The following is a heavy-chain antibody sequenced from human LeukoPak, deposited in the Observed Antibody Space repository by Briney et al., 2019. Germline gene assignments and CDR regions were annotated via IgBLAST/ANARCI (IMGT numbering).Heavy chain of an antibody. CDR2: IYSGGST. CDR3: HYYGMDV. Sequence: GGSLRLSCAASGFTVSSNCMSWVRQSPGKGLEWVSVIYSGGSTYYADSVKGRFTISRDNSKNTLYLQMNSLRAEDTAVYYCHYYGMDVWGQGTTVTVSS. V-gene: IGHV3-53*01. CDR1: GFTVSSNC. J-gene: IGHJ6*02.